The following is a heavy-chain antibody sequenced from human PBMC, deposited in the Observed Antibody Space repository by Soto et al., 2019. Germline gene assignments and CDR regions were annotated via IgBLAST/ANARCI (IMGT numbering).Heavy chain of an antibody. CDR1: GFTFRNYG. D-gene: IGHD2-2*01. Sequence: LRLSCAASGFTFRNYGMNWVRQAPGKGLEWVSSISSSSSYIYYADSVKGRFTISRDNAKNSLYLQMNSLKTEDTAVYYCTSPDIVLVPAAMGAYYYGMDVWGQGTTVTVSS. V-gene: IGHV3-21*04. CDR2: ISSSSSYI. CDR3: TSPDIVLVPAAMGAYYYGMDV. J-gene: IGHJ6*02.